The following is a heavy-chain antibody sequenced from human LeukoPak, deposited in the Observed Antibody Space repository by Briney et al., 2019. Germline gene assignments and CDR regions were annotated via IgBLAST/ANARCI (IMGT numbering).Heavy chain of an antibody. CDR1: GFTCRSYS. D-gene: IGHD3-10*01. V-gene: IGHV3-48*01. CDR3: ARDGWFGDYNWFDP. Sequence: GGSLRLSCAASGFTCRSYSMNWVRKAPGKGLEWVSYISSDSNTIYYADSVEGRFNISRENAKNSLYLQMNSLRAEDTAMYYCARDGWFGDYNWFDPWGQGTLVTVSS. CDR2: ISSDSNTI. J-gene: IGHJ5*02.